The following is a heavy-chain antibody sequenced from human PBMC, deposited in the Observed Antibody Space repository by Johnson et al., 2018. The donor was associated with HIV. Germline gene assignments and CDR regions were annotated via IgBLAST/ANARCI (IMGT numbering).Heavy chain of an antibody. V-gene: IGHV3-66*01. CDR1: GFSVSSNY. CDR2: IFGGGTT. CDR3: ARDWSSWYTVDAFDI. D-gene: IGHD6-13*01. J-gene: IGHJ3*02. Sequence: EVQLVESGGGLVQPGGSLRLSCVASGFSVSSNYMSWVRQAPGKGLAWVSVIFGGGTTYYTDSVKGRFTISRDNSKNTLYLQMGSLRAEDMAVYYCARDWSSWYTVDAFDIWGQGTMVTVSS.